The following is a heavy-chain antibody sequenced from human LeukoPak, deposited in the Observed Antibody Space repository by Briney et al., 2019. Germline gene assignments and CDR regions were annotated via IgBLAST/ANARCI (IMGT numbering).Heavy chain of an antibody. CDR1: GFTFSSYS. D-gene: IGHD2-15*01. Sequence: PGGSLRLSCAASGFTFSSYSMNWVRQAPGKGLEWVSSMSRNSKYIYYADAVKGRFTISRDNAKNSLYLQMNSLRAEDTAVYYCARVLRYCSGGNCYSGGLGYMDVWGKGTTVTISS. CDR2: MSRNSKYI. CDR3: ARVLRYCSGGNCYSGGLGYMDV. J-gene: IGHJ6*03. V-gene: IGHV3-21*04.